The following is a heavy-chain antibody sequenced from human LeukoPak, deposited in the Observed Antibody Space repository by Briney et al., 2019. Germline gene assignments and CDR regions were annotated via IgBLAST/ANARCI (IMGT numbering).Heavy chain of an antibody. CDR2: IYYSGST. D-gene: IGHD6-19*01. J-gene: IGHJ4*02. CDR3: AREGVAGYFDY. CDR1: GGSISSGGYY. Sequence: SETLSLTCTVSGGSISSGGYYWSWIRQHPGKGLEWIGYIYYSGSTYYNPTLKSRVTISVDTSKNQFSLKLSSVTAADTAVYYCAREGVAGYFDYWGQGTLVTVSS. V-gene: IGHV4-31*03.